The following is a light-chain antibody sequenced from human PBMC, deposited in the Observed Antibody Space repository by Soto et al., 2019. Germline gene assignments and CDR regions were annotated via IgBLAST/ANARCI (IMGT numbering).Light chain of an antibody. J-gene: IGKJ5*01. CDR2: DAS. V-gene: IGKV3-11*01. CDR1: QSVSSY. Sequence: EIVLTQSPATLSLSPGERATLSCRASQSVSSYLAWYQHKPGQAPRLLIYDASNRATGIPARFSGSGSGTDFTLTISSLEPEDFAVYYCQPRSNWPITFGQGTRLEIK. CDR3: QPRSNWPIT.